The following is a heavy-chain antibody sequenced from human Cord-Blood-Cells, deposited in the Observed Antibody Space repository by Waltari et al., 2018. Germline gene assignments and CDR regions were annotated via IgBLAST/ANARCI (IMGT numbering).Heavy chain of an antibody. CDR1: AGTFSTYA. V-gene: IGHV1-69*01. D-gene: IGHD2-15*01. J-gene: IGHJ4*02. CDR3: ASGTSLGGSQFDY. CDR2: IIPIFGTA. Sequence: QVQLVQSGAEVKKPTSSLTDSCMAPAGTFSTYAISWVRAAPGQGLEWMGGIIPIFGTANDAQKFQGRVTITADESTSTAYMELSSLRSEDTAVYYCASGTSLGGSQFDYWGQGTLVTVSS.